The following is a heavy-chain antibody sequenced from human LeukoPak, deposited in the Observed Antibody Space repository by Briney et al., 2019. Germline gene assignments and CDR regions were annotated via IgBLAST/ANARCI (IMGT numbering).Heavy chain of an antibody. V-gene: IGHV3-48*03. CDR1: GFTFSSYE. Sequence: GGSLRLSCAVSGFTFSSYEMNWVRQAPGKGLEWVSYISSSGTTIYYADSVKGRFTISRDNAKNTLYLQMNSLRAEDTAVYYCARAWNGDYGRFDPWGQGTLVTVPS. CDR2: ISSSGTTI. CDR3: ARAWNGDYGRFDP. D-gene: IGHD4-17*01. J-gene: IGHJ5*02.